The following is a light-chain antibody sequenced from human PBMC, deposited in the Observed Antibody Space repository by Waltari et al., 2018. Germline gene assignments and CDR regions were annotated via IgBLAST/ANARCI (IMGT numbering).Light chain of an antibody. V-gene: IGLV3-19*01. CDR2: DKN. Sequence: SSELTQDPAVSVAMRQTVRITCQGDSPRRYYASWYQQRPGQAPILVMYDKNNRPAGVPDRSSGSSSDNTASLTITGAQAEDEASYYCHSRDASGVGGSFGGGTKLTV. CDR3: HSRDASGVGGS. CDR1: SPRRYY. J-gene: IGLJ2*01.